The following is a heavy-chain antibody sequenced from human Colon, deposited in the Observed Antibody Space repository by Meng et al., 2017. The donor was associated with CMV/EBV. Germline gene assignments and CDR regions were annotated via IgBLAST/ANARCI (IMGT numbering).Heavy chain of an antibody. V-gene: IGHV4-61*03. CDR2: MYSGGTA. Sequence: SETLSLTCSVSGDSVNTRDYYWTWVRQSPGTPLQTLQWIGYMYSGGTANYNPSLGRRLTISVDTSKNLFSLSLTSVTAVVTATYYCARVNARIPGALRDWGQGVLVTVSS. CDR3: ARVNARIPGALRD. J-gene: IGHJ4*02. D-gene: IGHD4/OR15-4a*01. CDR1: GDSVNTRDYY.